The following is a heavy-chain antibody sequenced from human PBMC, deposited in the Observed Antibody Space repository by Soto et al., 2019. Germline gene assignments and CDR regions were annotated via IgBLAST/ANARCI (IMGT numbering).Heavy chain of an antibody. CDR3: VRGGNCISTSCYSGNWFDP. Sequence: SETLSLTCAVSGGSISSGGYSWSWIRQPPGKGLEWIGYIYHSGSTYYNPSLKSRVTISVDRSKNQFSLKLSSVTAADTAVYYCVRGGNCISTSCYSGNWFDPWGQGTLVTVSS. CDR2: IYHSGST. V-gene: IGHV4-30-2*01. CDR1: GGSISSGGYS. J-gene: IGHJ5*02. D-gene: IGHD2-2*01.